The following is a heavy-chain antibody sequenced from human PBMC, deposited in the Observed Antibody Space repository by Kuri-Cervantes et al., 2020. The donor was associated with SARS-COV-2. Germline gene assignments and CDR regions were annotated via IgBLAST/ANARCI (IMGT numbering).Heavy chain of an antibody. CDR2: IYTSGST. J-gene: IGHJ4*02. CDR3: ARHLEEHTIFGVVIIPGPFDY. CDR1: GGSISSGSYY. Sequence: SETLSLTCTVSGGSISSGSYYWSWIRQPAGKGLEWIGHIYTSGSTNYNPSLKSRVTISVDTSKNQFSLKLSSVTAADTAVYYCARHLEEHTIFGVVIIPGPFDYWGQGTLVTVSS. V-gene: IGHV4-61*09. D-gene: IGHD3-3*01.